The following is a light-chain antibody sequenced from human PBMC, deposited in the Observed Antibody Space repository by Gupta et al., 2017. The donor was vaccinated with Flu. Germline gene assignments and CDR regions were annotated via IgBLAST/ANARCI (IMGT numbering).Light chain of an antibody. Sequence: DIQMTQSPSSLSASVGDRVTITCRASQTISSYLNWYQQKPGKAPKLLIYAASRLESGVPSRFGGTGSGTDFTLTIRSLQPEDFATYYCQKSDTITYTCGKGNTLDIK. CDR3: QKSDTITYT. J-gene: IGKJ2*01. CDR1: QTISSY. V-gene: IGKV1-39*01. CDR2: AAS.